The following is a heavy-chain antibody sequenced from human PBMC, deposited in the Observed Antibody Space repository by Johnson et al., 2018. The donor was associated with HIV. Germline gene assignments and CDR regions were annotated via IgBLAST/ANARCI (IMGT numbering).Heavy chain of an antibody. J-gene: IGHJ3*02. CDR3: TIVLPGSDDAFDI. CDR1: WFTFTNAW. V-gene: IGHV3-15*01. Sequence: VQLVESGGGVVQPGGSLRLSCAASWFTFTNAWMNWVRQAPGKGLEWVGRIKSKTGGGTTEYAAPVTGRFTISRDDSKNTLSLQMNSLKTEDTAVYYCTIVLPGSDDAFDIWGQGTMVTVSS. CDR2: IKSKTGGGTT. D-gene: IGHD3-10*01.